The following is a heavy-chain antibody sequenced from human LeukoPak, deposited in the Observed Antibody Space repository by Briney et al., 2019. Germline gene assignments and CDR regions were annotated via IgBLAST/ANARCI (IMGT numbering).Heavy chain of an antibody. CDR2: INHSGST. CDR3: ARRLGGHWFDP. CDR1: GGSFSGYY. D-gene: IGHD3-16*01. J-gene: IGHJ5*02. Sequence: SETLSLTCAVYGGSFSGYYWSWIRQPPGKGLEWIGEINHSGSTNYNPSLKSRVTISVDTSKNQFSLKLSSVTAADTAVYYCARRLGGHWFDPWGQGTLVTVSS. V-gene: IGHV4-34*01.